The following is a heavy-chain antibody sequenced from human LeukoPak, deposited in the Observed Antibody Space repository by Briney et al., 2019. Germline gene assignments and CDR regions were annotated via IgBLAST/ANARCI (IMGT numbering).Heavy chain of an antibody. CDR3: ARVSYYPYYYYYYGMDV. D-gene: IGHD3-10*01. J-gene: IGHJ6*04. Sequence: GGSLRLSCAAPGFTFSSYWMSWVRQAPGKGLEWVANIKQDGSEKYYVDSVKGRFTISKDNAKNSLYPQMNSLRAEDTAVYYCARVSYYPYYYYYYGMDVWGKGTTVTVSS. CDR1: GFTFSSYW. CDR2: IKQDGSEK. V-gene: IGHV3-7*03.